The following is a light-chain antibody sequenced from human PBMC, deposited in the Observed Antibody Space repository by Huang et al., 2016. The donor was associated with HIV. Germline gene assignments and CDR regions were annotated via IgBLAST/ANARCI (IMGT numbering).Light chain of an antibody. Sequence: IMMTQSPTTLSVSPGDRATLSCRASHSIGSKLAWYQHKPGQPPRLLMYGASARATGIPSRFSGAVSGTEFTLTIRSVQSEDFALYYCQQYDIWPPLTFGGGTKVEIK. CDR3: QQYDIWPPLT. CDR1: HSIGSK. V-gene: IGKV3-15*01. J-gene: IGKJ4*01. CDR2: GAS.